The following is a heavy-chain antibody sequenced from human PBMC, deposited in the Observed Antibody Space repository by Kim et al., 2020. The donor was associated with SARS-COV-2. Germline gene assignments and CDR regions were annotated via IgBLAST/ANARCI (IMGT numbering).Heavy chain of an antibody. CDR3: STDQDCSGGSCLPTDY. V-gene: IGHV3-15*01. Sequence: PVKGRFTNSREDSKNTLYLQMNSLKTEDTAVYYCSTDQDCSGGSCLPTDYWGQGTLVTVSS. J-gene: IGHJ4*02. D-gene: IGHD2-15*01.